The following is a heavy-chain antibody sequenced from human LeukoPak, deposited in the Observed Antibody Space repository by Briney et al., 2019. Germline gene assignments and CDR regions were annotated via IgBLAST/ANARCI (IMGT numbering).Heavy chain of an antibody. D-gene: IGHD2-15*01. Sequence: SGGSLRLSCAASGFTVSTTYMSWVRQAPGKGLEWVSLIYVDGRTYYADSVKGRFTISRDNSKNTLYLQVNSLRAEDTAVYYCARSSGEGGTVFVYWGQGTLVTVSS. J-gene: IGHJ4*02. CDR3: ARSSGEGGTVFVY. CDR1: GFTVSTTY. V-gene: IGHV3-53*01. CDR2: IYVDGRT.